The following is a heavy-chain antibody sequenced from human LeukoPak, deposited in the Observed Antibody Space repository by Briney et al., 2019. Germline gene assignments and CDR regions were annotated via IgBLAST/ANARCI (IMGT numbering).Heavy chain of an antibody. J-gene: IGHJ5*02. Sequence: GGSLRLSCAASGFTFDDYAMHWVRQAPGKGLEWVANINQDGSERYYVDSVRGRFTISRDSAKNSLYLHMNSVRAEDTAVYYCARSNWNYGGNWFDPWGQGTLVTVSS. V-gene: IGHV3-7*01. CDR3: ARSNWNYGGNWFDP. D-gene: IGHD1-7*01. CDR2: INQDGSER. CDR1: GFTFDDYA.